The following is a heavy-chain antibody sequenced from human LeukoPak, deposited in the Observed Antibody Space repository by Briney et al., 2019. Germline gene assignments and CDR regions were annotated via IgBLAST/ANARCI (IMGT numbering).Heavy chain of an antibody. CDR3: ATRPINYDFWSGSLFYYYYYGMDV. Sequence: ASVKVSSKASGYTFTSYDINWVRQATGQGLEWMGWMNPNSGNTGYAQKFQGRVTMTRNTSISTAYMELSSLRSEDTAVYYCATRPINYDFWSGSLFYYYYYGMDVWGQGTTVTVSS. CDR1: GYTFTSYD. CDR2: MNPNSGNT. J-gene: IGHJ6*02. V-gene: IGHV1-8*01. D-gene: IGHD3-3*01.